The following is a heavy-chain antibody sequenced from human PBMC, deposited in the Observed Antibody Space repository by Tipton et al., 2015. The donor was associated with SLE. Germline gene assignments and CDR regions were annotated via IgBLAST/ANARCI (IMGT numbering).Heavy chain of an antibody. CDR2: IYHSGST. J-gene: IGHJ1*01. V-gene: IGHV4-30-2*01. CDR3: AREMSSSWYGKHFQH. D-gene: IGHD6-13*01. CDR1: GGSISSGGYS. Sequence: TLSLTCTVSGGSISSGGYSWSWIRQPPGKGLEWIGYIYHSGSTYYNPSLKSRVTISVDTSKNQFSLKLSSVTAADTAVYYCAREMSSSWYGKHFQHWGQGTLVTVSS.